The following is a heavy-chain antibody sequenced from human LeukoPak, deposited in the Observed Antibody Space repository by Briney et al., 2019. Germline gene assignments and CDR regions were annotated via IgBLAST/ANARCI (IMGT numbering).Heavy chain of an antibody. J-gene: IGHJ6*03. Sequence: VASVKVSCKASGVTFSSYAISWVRQAPGQGLEWIGGLRPVFFSINSAQKFQDRVTLTKDDSTTTAYMELRSLRSEDTAVYYCATNPMTGYHLGDHFYFYMAVWGKGTTVTVS. CDR3: ATNPMTGYHLGDHFYFYMAV. CDR1: GVTFSSYA. V-gene: IGHV1-69*05. CDR2: LRPVFFSI. D-gene: IGHD1-20*01.